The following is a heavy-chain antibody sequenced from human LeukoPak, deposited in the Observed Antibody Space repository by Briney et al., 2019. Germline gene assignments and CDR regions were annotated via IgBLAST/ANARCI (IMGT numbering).Heavy chain of an antibody. V-gene: IGHV1-2*02. J-gene: IGHJ6*03. CDR2: INPNSGGT. D-gene: IGHD4-11*01. CDR3: ARDLVESTVTTRFTWSSYYYYYMGV. CDR1: GYTFTGYY. Sequence: GASVKVSCKASGYTFTGYYMHWVRQAPGQGLEWMGWINPNSGGTNYAQKFQGRVTMTRDTSISTAYMELSRLRSDDTAVYYCARDLVESTVTTRFTWSSYYYYYMGVWGKGTTVTVSS.